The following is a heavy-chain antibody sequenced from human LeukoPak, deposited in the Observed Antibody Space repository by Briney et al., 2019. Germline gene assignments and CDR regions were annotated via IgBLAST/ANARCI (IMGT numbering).Heavy chain of an antibody. CDR1: GGTFSSYA. J-gene: IGHJ6*03. Sequence: ASVKVSCKASGGTFSSYAISWVQQAPGQGLEWMGWMNPNSGNTGYAQKFQGRVTITRNTSISTAYMELRSLRSEDTAVYYCARALAATGTLYYYYYMDVWGKGTTVTVSS. CDR3: ARALAATGTLYYYYYMDV. CDR2: MNPNSGNT. V-gene: IGHV1-8*03. D-gene: IGHD6-13*01.